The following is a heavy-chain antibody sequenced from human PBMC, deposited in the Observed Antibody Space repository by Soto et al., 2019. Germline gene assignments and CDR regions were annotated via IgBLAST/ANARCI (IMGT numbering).Heavy chain of an antibody. CDR2: INPNSGGT. Sequence: QVQLGQSGAEVKKPGASVKVSCKASGYTFTGYYMHWVRQAPGQGLERMGWINPNSGGTNYAQKFQGWVTMTRDTSRSTAYMELSRLRSDDTAVYYCARGVASDRAAFDIWGQGTMVTVSS. CDR1: GYTFTGYY. D-gene: IGHD3-10*01. V-gene: IGHV1-2*04. CDR3: ARGVASDRAAFDI. J-gene: IGHJ3*02.